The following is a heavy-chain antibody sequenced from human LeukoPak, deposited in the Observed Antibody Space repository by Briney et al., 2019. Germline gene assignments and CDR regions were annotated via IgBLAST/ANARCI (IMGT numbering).Heavy chain of an antibody. V-gene: IGHV5-51*01. CDR2: IYPGDSDT. D-gene: IGHD3-10*01. J-gene: IGHJ3*02. Sequence: GESLNISCRFSVYSFTIYCILWVRQMPGKGLEWVGIIYPGDSDTRYSPSFQGQVTISADKSISTAYLQWSSLKASDTAMSYCARGPHLWFGELFSAFDIWGQGTMVTVSS. CDR3: ARGPHLWFGELFSAFDI. CDR1: VYSFTIYC.